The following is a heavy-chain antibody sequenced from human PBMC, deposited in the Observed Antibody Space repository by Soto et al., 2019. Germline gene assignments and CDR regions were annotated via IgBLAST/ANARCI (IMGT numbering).Heavy chain of an antibody. V-gene: IGHV4-31*03. D-gene: IGHD3-3*01. J-gene: IGHJ6*02. CDR2: IYYSGST. CDR1: GGSISSGGYY. Sequence: KPSETLSLTCTVSGGSISSGGYYWSWIRQHPGKGLEWIGYIYYSGSTYYNPSLKSRVTISVDTSKNQFSLKLSSVTAADTAVYYCASSSGSYYYYYGMDVWGQGTTVTVSS. CDR3: ASSSGSYYYYYGMDV.